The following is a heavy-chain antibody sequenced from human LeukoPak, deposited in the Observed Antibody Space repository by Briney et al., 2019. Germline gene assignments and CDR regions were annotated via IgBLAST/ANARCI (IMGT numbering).Heavy chain of an antibody. Sequence: GGSLRLSCAASGFTVSSNYMSWVRQAPGKGLEWVSVIYSGGSTYYADSVKGRFTISRDNSKNTLYLQMNSLRAEDTAVYYCASVVWRRGNTMIVVPHGRPHAFDICGQGTMVTVSS. CDR3: ASVVWRRGNTMIVVPHGRPHAFDI. V-gene: IGHV3-53*01. CDR2: IYSGGST. J-gene: IGHJ3*02. CDR1: GFTVSSNY. D-gene: IGHD3-22*01.